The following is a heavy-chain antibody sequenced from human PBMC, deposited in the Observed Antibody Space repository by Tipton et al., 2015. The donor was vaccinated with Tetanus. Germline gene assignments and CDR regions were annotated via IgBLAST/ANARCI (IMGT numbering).Heavy chain of an antibody. CDR1: GFTFSSYG. CDR3: AKVPLTGNSDAFDI. J-gene: IGHJ3*02. CDR2: ISYDGSNK. Sequence: SLRLSCAASGFTFSSYGMHWVRQAPGKGLEWVAVISYDGSNKYYPDSVKGRFTISRDNSKNTLYLQMNSLRAEDTAVYYCAKVPLTGNSDAFDIWGQGTMVTVSS. D-gene: IGHD4-23*01. V-gene: IGHV3-30*18.